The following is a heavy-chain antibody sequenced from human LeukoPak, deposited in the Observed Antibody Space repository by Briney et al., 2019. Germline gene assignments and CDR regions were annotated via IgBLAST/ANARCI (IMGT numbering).Heavy chain of an antibody. V-gene: IGHV4-34*01. J-gene: IGHJ4*02. Sequence: SETLSLTCAVYGGSFSGYYWSWIRQPPGKGLEWIGEINHSGSTNYNPSLKSRVTISVDTSKNQFSLKLSSVTAADTAVYYCVRREDSSSWYYWGQGTLVTVSS. CDR1: GGSFSGYY. CDR2: INHSGST. CDR3: VRREDSSSWYY. D-gene: IGHD6-13*01.